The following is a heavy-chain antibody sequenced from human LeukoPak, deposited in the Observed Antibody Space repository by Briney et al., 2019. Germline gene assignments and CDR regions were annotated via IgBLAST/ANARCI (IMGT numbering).Heavy chain of an antibody. V-gene: IGHV1-69*05. CDR1: VGTFTSYA. Sequence: ASVKVSCKASVGTFTSYAISWVRQAPGQRLEWLGGIIPIFGTANYAQNFQDRVRITTAESTSTAYMELSSLRSEDTAVYYCARNSADYYDSSPFDYWGQGTLVTVSS. D-gene: IGHD3-22*01. CDR2: IIPIFGTA. CDR3: ARNSADYYDSSPFDY. J-gene: IGHJ4*02.